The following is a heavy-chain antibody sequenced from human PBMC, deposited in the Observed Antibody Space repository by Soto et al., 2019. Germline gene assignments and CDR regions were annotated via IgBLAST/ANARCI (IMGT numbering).Heavy chain of an antibody. V-gene: IGHV3-15*01. CDR2: IKSKTEGGTT. D-gene: IGHD6-19*01. CDR3: TTLHYKNSGWSSVY. J-gene: IGHJ4*02. Sequence: EVQLVESGGGLVKPGESLRLSCTASGFTFSNAWMSWVRQAPGKGLEWVGRIKSKTEGGTTDFAATVKGTFTISRDDSKNTLYLQMNSLKTEDTAVYYCTTLHYKNSGWSSVYWGQGTLVTVSS. CDR1: GFTFSNAW.